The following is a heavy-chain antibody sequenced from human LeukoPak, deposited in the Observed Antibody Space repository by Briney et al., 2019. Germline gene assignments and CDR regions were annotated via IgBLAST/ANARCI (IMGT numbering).Heavy chain of an antibody. V-gene: IGHV5-10-1*01. CDR3: ASADCSCCVRKLFPY. CDR1: GYSFTNYW. J-gene: IGHJ4*02. CDR2: IDPSDSYT. Sequence: GESLKISCKGPGYSFTNYWINWVRLVPGKGLEWMGRIDPSDSYTNYSPSFQGHVTISVDKSITTAYLQWNSLKASDTAMYYCASADCSCCVRKLFPYWGQGTLVTVSS. D-gene: IGHD2-8*02.